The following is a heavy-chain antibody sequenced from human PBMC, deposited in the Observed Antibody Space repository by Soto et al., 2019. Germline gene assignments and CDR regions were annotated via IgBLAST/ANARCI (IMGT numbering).Heavy chain of an antibody. V-gene: IGHV3-7*01. D-gene: IGHD3-3*01. CDR3: ARDFPVGVTIFGVVILPPYYYYMDV. CDR1: GLHFSSYW. Sequence: GGSLRHSCASSGLHFSSYWTSWVRQAPGKGLEWVANIKQDGSEKYYVDSVKGRFTISRDNAKNSLYLQMNSLRAEDTAVYYCARDFPVGVTIFGVVILPPYYYYMDVWGKGTTVTVSS. CDR2: IKQDGSEK. J-gene: IGHJ6*03.